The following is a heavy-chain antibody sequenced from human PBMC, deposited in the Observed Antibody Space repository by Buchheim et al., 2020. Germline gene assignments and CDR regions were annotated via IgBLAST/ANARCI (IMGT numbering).Heavy chain of an antibody. V-gene: IGHV4-34*01. CDR1: GGSFSGYY. D-gene: IGHD3-3*01. J-gene: IGHJ6*02. CDR3: ARRYYDFWHGRVDV. Sequence: QVQLQQWGAGLLKPSETLSLTCAVYGGSFSGYYWSWIRQPPGKELEWIGEINHSGSTNYNPSLKSRVTISVDTSKNQFSLKLSSVTAADTAVYYCARRYYDFWHGRVDVWGQGTT. CDR2: INHSGST.